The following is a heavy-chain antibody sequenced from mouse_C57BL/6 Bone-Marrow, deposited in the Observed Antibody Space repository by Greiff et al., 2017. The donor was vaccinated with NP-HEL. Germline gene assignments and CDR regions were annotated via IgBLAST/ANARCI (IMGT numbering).Heavy chain of an antibody. J-gene: IGHJ2*01. V-gene: IGHV1-74*01. D-gene: IGHD1-1*01. CDR2: IHPSDSDT. Sequence: VQLHQSGAELVKPGASVKVSCKASGYTFTSYWMHWVKQRPGQGLEWIGRIHPSDSDTNYNQKFKGKATLTVDKSSSTAYMQLSSLTSEASAVYYCAFTTVVAHYCDYWGQGTTLSVSS. CDR1: GYTFTSYW. CDR3: AFTTVVAHYCDY.